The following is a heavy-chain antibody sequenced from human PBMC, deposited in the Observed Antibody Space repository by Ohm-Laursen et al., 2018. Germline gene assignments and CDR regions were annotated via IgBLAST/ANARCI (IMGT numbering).Heavy chain of an antibody. CDR3: ARVFKDYYDSNAFDI. CDR2: IYYSGST. CDR1: GGSISSSSYY. J-gene: IGHJ3*02. D-gene: IGHD3-22*01. Sequence: GTLSLTCTVSGGSISSSSYYWSWIRQPPGKGLEWIGYIYYSGSTNYNPSLKSRVTISVDTSKNQFSLKLSSVTAADTAVYYCARVFKDYYDSNAFDIWGQGTMVTVSS. V-gene: IGHV4-61*01.